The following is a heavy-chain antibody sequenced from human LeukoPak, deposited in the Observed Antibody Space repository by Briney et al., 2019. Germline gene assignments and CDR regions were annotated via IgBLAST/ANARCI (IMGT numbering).Heavy chain of an antibody. J-gene: IGHJ4*02. V-gene: IGHV3-30-3*01. CDR1: GFNFGNYA. D-gene: IGHD3-10*01. CDR3: ARDSTYYYESGSSGPHYFDN. CDR2: IPSGGFYE. Sequence: GGSLRLPCAASGFNFGNYAMHWVCQAPGKGLEWVSLIPSGGFYEYYADSVKGRFTIFRDDSGNTLYLQLNSLRPEDTAVYYCARDSTYYYESGSSGPHYFDNWGQGTLVTVSS.